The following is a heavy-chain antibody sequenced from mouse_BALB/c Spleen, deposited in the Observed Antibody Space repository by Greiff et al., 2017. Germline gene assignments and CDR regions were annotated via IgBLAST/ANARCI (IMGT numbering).Heavy chain of an antibody. Sequence: EVQGVESGGGLVKPGGSLKLSCAASGFTFSSYAMSWVRQSPEKRLEWVAEISSGGSYTYYPDTVTGRFTISRDNAKNTLYLEMSSLRSEDTAMYYCARNGNYDFDYWGQGTTLTVSS. CDR3: ARNGNYDFDY. V-gene: IGHV5-9-4*01. D-gene: IGHD2-1*01. J-gene: IGHJ2*01. CDR1: GFTFSSYA. CDR2: ISSGGSYT.